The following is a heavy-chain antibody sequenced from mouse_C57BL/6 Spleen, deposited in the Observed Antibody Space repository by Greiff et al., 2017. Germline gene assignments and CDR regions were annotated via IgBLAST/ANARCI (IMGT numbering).Heavy chain of an antibody. CDR3: ARKRDYSAMDY. Sequence: VHVKQSGPELVKPGASVKMSCKASGYTFTDYNMHWVKQSHGKSLEWIGYINPNNGGTSYNQKFKGKATLTVNKSSSTAYMELRSLTSEDSAVYYCARKRDYSAMDYWGQGTSVTVSS. CDR2: INPNNGGT. CDR1: GYTFTDYN. D-gene: IGHD2-12*01. J-gene: IGHJ4*01. V-gene: IGHV1-22*01.